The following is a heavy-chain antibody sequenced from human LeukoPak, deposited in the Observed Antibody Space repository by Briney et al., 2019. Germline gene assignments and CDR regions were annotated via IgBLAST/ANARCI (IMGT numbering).Heavy chain of an antibody. CDR1: GFTFSSHT. Sequence: GSLRLSCAASGFTFSSHTMNWVRQAPGKGLEWIGNIYYSGSTYYNPSLKSRVTISVDTSKNQFSLRLSSVTAADTAVYYCARVYGGDYGDYWGQGTLVTVSS. CDR3: ARVYGGDYGDY. CDR2: IYYSGST. J-gene: IGHJ4*02. D-gene: IGHD4/OR15-4a*01. V-gene: IGHV4-59*11.